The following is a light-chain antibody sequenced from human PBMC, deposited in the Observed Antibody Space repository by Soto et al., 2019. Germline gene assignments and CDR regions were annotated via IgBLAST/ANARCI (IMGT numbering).Light chain of an antibody. V-gene: IGKV2-28*01. CDR3: MQGLQTPWT. CDR2: LGS. J-gene: IGKJ1*01. CDR1: QSLLHTNGHKY. Sequence: DIVLTQSPLSLPVTPGEPASISCRSSQSLLHTNGHKYLDWYLHKPGQSPQLLVWLGSNRAAGVPDRFSGSGSGTHFILNISRVEAEDVGVYYCMQGLQTPWTFGQGTTVDIK.